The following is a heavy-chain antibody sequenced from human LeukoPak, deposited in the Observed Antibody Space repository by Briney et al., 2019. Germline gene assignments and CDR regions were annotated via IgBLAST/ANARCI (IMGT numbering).Heavy chain of an antibody. D-gene: IGHD3-22*01. CDR1: GLTLSNYA. Sequence: GGCLRLSCAASGLTLSNYAMSWVRQAPGKGLERVSGISGSGGSTYYADSVKGWLTISRDNSKNTLYLQMDSLRAEDTAVYYCAKVGIRISLIVVVFTTADDWYFDLWGRGTLVTVSS. J-gene: IGHJ2*01. CDR3: AKVGIRISLIVVVFTTADDWYFDL. V-gene: IGHV3-23*01. CDR2: ISGSGGST.